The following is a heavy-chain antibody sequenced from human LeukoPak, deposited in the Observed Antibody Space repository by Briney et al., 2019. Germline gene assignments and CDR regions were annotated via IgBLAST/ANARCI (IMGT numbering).Heavy chain of an antibody. CDR3: ARGERWLVFEDPKNWFDP. Sequence: GASVTVSFKASGYTFTYYYIHWVRQAPGQGREWMGWITPNTGGTNYAQTFQGRVTMTRDTSITTVYMELRRLRSDDTAVYYCARGERWLVFEDPKNWFDPGGQGTLVTVSA. J-gene: IGHJ5*02. D-gene: IGHD6-19*01. V-gene: IGHV1-2*02. CDR1: GYTFTYYY. CDR2: ITPNTGGT.